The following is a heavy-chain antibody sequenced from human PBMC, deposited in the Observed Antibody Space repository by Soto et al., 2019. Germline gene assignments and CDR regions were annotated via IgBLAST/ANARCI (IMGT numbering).Heavy chain of an antibody. V-gene: IGHV4-4*07. J-gene: IGHJ5*02. D-gene: IGHD1-1*01. CDR2: IYATGTT. CDR3: VRDGTKTLRDWFDP. CDR1: GASISGYY. Sequence: SDTLSLTCTVSGASISGYYWSWIRNSAGKGLEWIGRIYATGTTDYNPSLKSRVMMSVDTSKKQFSLKLRSVTAADTAVYYCVRDGTKTLRDWFDPWGQGISVTVS.